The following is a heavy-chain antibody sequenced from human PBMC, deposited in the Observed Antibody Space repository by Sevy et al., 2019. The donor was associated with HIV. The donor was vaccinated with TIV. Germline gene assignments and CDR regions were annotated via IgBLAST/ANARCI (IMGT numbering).Heavy chain of an antibody. CDR1: GYSISSAYS. D-gene: IGHD3-10*01. J-gene: IGHJ3*02. CDR3: ASIGRQLIISGDTFEI. CDR2: IYHSGST. V-gene: IGHV4-38-2*01. Sequence: SETLSLTCAVSGYSISSAYSWGWIRQPPGKGLEWIGNIYHSGSTYYNPSLNSRVTISVDTSKNQFSLKLNSVTAADTAGYYCASIGRQLIISGDTFEIWGQGTMVTVSS.